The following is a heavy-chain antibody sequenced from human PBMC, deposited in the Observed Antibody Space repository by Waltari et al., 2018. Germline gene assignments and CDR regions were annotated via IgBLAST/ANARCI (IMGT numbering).Heavy chain of an antibody. CDR3: ARWDRGNWYFDY. Sequence: VQLVQSGAEVKKPGSSVKVSCKASGGNFSSYAISWVRQAPGQGLEWMGGIIPILGIANYAQKFQGRVTITADESTSTAYMELSSLRSEDTAVYYCARWDRGNWYFDYWGQGTLVTVSS. J-gene: IGHJ4*02. CDR2: IIPILGIA. V-gene: IGHV1-69*04. CDR1: GGNFSSYA. D-gene: IGHD1-1*01.